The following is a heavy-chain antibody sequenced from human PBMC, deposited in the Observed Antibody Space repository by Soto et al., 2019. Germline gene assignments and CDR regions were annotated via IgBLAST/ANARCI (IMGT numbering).Heavy chain of an antibody. CDR2: ISGSGGST. CDR1: GFTFSSYA. Sequence: EVQLLESGGGLVQPGGSLRLSCAASGFTFSSYAMSWVRQAPGKGLEWVSAISGSGGSTYYADSVKGRFTISRDNSKNTLYLQMNSLRAEDTAVYYCAKDLLYGVTNGLRYYYYGMDVWGQGTTVTVSS. D-gene: IGHD4-17*01. CDR3: AKDLLYGVTNGLRYYYYGMDV. V-gene: IGHV3-23*01. J-gene: IGHJ6*02.